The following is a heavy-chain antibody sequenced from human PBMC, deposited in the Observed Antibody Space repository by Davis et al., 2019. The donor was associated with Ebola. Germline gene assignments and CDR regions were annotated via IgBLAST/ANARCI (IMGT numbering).Heavy chain of an antibody. J-gene: IGHJ3*01. Sequence: GESLKISCAASGFTISTYWIHWVRQAPGKGLEWVSSISSSSSYIYYADSVKGRFTISRDNAKNSLYLQMNSLRAEDTAVYYCAKDDYLQRWGGFDVWGQGTMVTVSS. CDR3: AKDDYLQRWGGFDV. CDR2: ISSSSSYI. V-gene: IGHV3-21*01. D-gene: IGHD3-16*01. CDR1: GFTISTYW.